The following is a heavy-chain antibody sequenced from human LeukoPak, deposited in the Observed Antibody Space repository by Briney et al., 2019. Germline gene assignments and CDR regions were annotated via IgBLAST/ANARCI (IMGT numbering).Heavy chain of an antibody. CDR2: IYYSGST. V-gene: IGHV4-59*08. Sequence: SETLSLTCTVSGGSISSYYWSWIRQPPGKGLEWIGYIYYSGSTNYNPSLKSRVTISVDTPKNQFSLKLSSVTAADTAVYYCARHRLLTGYYILDYWGQGTLVTVSS. D-gene: IGHD3-9*01. J-gene: IGHJ4*02. CDR3: ARHRLLTGYYILDY. CDR1: GGSISSYY.